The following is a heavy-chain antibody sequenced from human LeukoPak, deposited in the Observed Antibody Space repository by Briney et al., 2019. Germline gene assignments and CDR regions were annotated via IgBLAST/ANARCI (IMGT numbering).Heavy chain of an antibody. D-gene: IGHD3-22*01. CDR2: IRYDGSNK. J-gene: IGHJ4*02. V-gene: IGHV3-30*02. Sequence: GGSLRLSCAASGFTFSSYGMHWVRQAPGKGLEWVAFIRYDGSNKYYADSVKGRFTISRDNSKNTLYLRMNSLRAEDTAVYYCAKDPDYYDSSGYLVYWGQGTLVTVSS. CDR1: GFTFSSYG. CDR3: AKDPDYYDSSGYLVY.